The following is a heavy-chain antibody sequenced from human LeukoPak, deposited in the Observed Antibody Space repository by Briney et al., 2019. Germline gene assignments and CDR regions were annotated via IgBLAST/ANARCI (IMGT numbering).Heavy chain of an antibody. CDR3: AREVSNGLLGLALNYYGYFDY. J-gene: IGHJ4*02. D-gene: IGHD3-10*01. CDR2: INPSGGST. Sequence: ASVKVSCKASGYTFTSYYMHWVRQAPGQGLEWMGIINPSGGSTSYAQKFQGRVTMTRDTSTSTVYMELSSLRSEDTAVYYCAREVSNGLLGLALNYYGYFDYWGQGTLVTVSS. V-gene: IGHV1-46*01. CDR1: GYTFTSYY.